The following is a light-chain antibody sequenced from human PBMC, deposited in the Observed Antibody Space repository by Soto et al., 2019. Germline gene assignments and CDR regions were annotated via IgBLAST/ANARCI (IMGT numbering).Light chain of an antibody. CDR3: ISYAGSDNFV. V-gene: IGLV2-8*01. CDR1: SSDVGSYNY. J-gene: IGLJ1*01. Sequence: QSALTQPPSASGSHGQSVTISCTGTSSDVGSYNYVSWYQQHPGKAPKLMIYEVSHRPSGVPDRFSGSKSGNTASLTVSGLQAEDEADYYCISYAGSDNFVFGTGTKVTVL. CDR2: EVS.